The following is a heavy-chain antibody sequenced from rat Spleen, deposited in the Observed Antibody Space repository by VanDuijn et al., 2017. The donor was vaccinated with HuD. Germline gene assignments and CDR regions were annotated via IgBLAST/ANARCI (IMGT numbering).Heavy chain of an antibody. V-gene: IGHV5-22*01. J-gene: IGHJ2*01. Sequence: EVQLVESGGGLVQPGRSMKLSCAASGFTFSDYYMAWVRQAPKKGLEWVASISYEGSSTYYGDSVKGRFTISRDNAKSTLYLQMNSLRSEDTATYYCTRNSDYWGQGVMVTVSS. CDR2: ISYEGSST. CDR1: GFTFSDYY. CDR3: TRNSDY.